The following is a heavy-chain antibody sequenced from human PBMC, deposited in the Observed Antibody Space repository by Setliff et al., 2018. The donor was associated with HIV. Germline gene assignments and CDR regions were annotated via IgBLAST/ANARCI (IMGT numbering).Heavy chain of an antibody. V-gene: IGHV3-30*01. D-gene: IGHD6-19*01. CDR3: ATRSSYSSDWHEYYFDY. Sequence: GGSLRLSCVASGFTFSSYSFHWVRQAPGKGLEWVTLISHDGNNKFYAPSVKGRFTISRDNSKNTLYLQMNSLRAEDTAVYYCATRSSYSSDWHEYYFDYWGQGTLVTVSS. J-gene: IGHJ4*02. CDR2: ISHDGNNK. CDR1: GFTFSSYS.